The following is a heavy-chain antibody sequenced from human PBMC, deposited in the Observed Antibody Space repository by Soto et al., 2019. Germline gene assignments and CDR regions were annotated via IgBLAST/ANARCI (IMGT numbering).Heavy chain of an antibody. Sequence: QVQLQESGPGLVKPSQTLSLTCTVSGGSISSGGYYWSWIRQHPGKGLEWIGYIYYSGSTYYNPSLKSRVTISVDTSKNQFSLKLSSVTVADTAVYYCARNTAMASGYYYGMDVWGQGTTVTVSS. J-gene: IGHJ6*02. D-gene: IGHD5-18*01. CDR3: ARNTAMASGYYYGMDV. CDR2: IYYSGST. CDR1: GGSISSGGYY. V-gene: IGHV4-31*03.